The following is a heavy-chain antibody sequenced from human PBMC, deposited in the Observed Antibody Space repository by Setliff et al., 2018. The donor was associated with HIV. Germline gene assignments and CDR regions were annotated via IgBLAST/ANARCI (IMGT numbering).Heavy chain of an antibody. D-gene: IGHD1-26*01. CDR3: AKPTSGTYPRAFDL. CDR1: GSGYSTFD. V-gene: IGHV3-33*06. Sequence: GGSLRLSCAAFGSGYSTFDMDWVRQTPTKGLEWVADVSPDGYEKRYADFVKGRFTVSRDNSKNILFLQMDSLGVEDTGIYYCAKPTSGTYPRAFDLWGRGTVVTVSS. J-gene: IGHJ3*01. CDR2: VSPDGYEK.